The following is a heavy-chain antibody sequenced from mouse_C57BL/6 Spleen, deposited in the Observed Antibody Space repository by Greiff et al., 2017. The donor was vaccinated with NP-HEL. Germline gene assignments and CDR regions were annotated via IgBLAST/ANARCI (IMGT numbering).Heavy chain of an antibody. J-gene: IGHJ3*01. Sequence: EVQRVESGGGLVKPGGSLKLSCAASGFTFSDYGMHWVRQAPEKGLEWVAYISSGSSTIYYADTVKGRFTISRDNAKNTLFLQMTSLRSEDTAMYYCARGLTGTAWFAYWGQGTLVTVSA. CDR3: ARGLTGTAWFAY. CDR1: GFTFSDYG. V-gene: IGHV5-17*01. D-gene: IGHD4-1*01. CDR2: ISSGSSTI.